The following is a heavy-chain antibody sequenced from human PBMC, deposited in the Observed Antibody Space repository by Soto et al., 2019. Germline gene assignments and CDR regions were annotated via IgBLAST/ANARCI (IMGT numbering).Heavy chain of an antibody. CDR2: ISYDGSNK. Sequence: QVQLVESGGGVVQPGRSLSLSCAASGFTFSSYAMHWVRQAPGKGLEWVAVISYDGSNKYYADSVKGRFTISRDNSKNTLYLQMNSLRAEDTAVYYCARDRDGSGGLDAWGQGTLVTVSS. D-gene: IGHD3-10*01. V-gene: IGHV3-30-3*01. CDR3: ARDRDGSGGLDA. J-gene: IGHJ5*02. CDR1: GFTFSSYA.